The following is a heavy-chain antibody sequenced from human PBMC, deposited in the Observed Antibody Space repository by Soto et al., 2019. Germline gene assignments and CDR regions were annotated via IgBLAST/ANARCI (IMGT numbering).Heavy chain of an antibody. CDR2: ISRSSSTK. D-gene: IGHD2-15*01. CDR3: ARDIDG. Sequence: EVLVVESGGGLVQPGGSLRLSCAASGFTFSRYSMNWVRPAPGKGLEWGAYISRSSSTKFYADSVKSRLTISRDNARNSLYLQMNSQRAGDTAVYYCARDIDGGGQGTPVTVSS. V-gene: IGHV3-48*01. J-gene: IGHJ4*02. CDR1: GFTFSRYS.